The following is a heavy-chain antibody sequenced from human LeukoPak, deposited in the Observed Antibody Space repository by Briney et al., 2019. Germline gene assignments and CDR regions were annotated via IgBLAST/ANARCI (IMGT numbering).Heavy chain of an antibody. CDR2: ISYDGSNK. Sequence: GGSVRPSCAASGFTFSSYGMHWVRQAPGKGLEWVAVISYDGSNKYYADSVKGRFTISRDNSKNTLYLQMNSLRAEDTALYYCGSISGGSSGDFWGQGTLVIVSS. V-gene: IGHV3-30*03. J-gene: IGHJ4*02. D-gene: IGHD3-10*01. CDR3: GSISGGSSGDF. CDR1: GFTFSSYG.